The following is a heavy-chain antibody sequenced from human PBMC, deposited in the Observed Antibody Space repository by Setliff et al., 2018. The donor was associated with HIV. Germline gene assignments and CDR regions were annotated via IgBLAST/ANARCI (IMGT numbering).Heavy chain of an antibody. V-gene: IGHV4-34*01. Sequence: SSETLSLTCAVYGGSFSDNYWSWIRQSPGKGLEWIGEINHSGRINYNPSLRSRVTTSVDTSKNQFSLRLRSVTAADTAVYYCARVSCSSWYSIPRYYYYSMDVWGNGTTVTVSS. CDR2: INHSGRI. D-gene: IGHD6-13*01. CDR1: GGSFSDNY. CDR3: ARVSCSSWYSIPRYYYYSMDV. J-gene: IGHJ6*03.